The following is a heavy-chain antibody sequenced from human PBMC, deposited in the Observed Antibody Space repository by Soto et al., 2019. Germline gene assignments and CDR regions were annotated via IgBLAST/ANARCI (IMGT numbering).Heavy chain of an antibody. J-gene: IGHJ6*01. CDR3: ARDRPSTWFRTGMDV. D-gene: IGHD6-13*01. CDR1: GDTFINYY. CDR2: MKPTGDST. Sequence: VASVKVSCKASGDTFINYYIHWVRQAPGQGLEWMGVMKPTGDSTTYAQKFEGRVTMTRDTSTSTVYMELSSLRSEDTAVYYCARDRPSTWFRTGMDVWGQGTTVTVSS. V-gene: IGHV1-46*01.